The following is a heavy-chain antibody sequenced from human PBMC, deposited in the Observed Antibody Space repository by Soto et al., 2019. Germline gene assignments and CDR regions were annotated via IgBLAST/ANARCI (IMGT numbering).Heavy chain of an antibody. V-gene: IGHV4-30-4*01. CDR2: IYSSGNT. J-gene: IGHJ4*02. Sequence: QVQLQESGPGLVKPSQTLSLTCTVSGGSISSGGYYWSWIRQPPGKGLEWIGYIYSSGNTYYNPSLKSRVTISVDTSKNQFSLKLTSVTAADTAVYYCAREGDAFGAPFDSWGQGPLVTVSS. CDR3: AREGDAFGAPFDS. CDR1: GGSISSGGYY. D-gene: IGHD3-10*01.